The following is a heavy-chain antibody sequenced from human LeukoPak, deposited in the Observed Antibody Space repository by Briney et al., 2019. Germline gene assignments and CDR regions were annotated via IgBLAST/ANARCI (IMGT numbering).Heavy chain of an antibody. CDR3: TTSTTPQLVPYFDL. D-gene: IGHD6-13*01. V-gene: IGHV3-15*01. Sequence: PGGSLRLSCAASGFTFSNAWMSWVRQAPGKGLEWVGRIKSKTDGGTTDYAALVKGRFTILRDDSKNTLYLQMNSLKTEDTAVYYCTTSTTPQLVPYFDLWGRGTLVTVSS. CDR2: IKSKTDGGTT. J-gene: IGHJ2*01. CDR1: GFTFSNAW.